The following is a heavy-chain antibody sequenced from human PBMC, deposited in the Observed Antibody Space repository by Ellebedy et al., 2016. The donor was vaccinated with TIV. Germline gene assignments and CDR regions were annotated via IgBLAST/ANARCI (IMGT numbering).Heavy chain of an antibody. Sequence: GGSLRLXCSASGFTFSSYSMHWVRQAPGKGLECMAAISNDGRNAYYADSVKGRFIISRDNSKNTLYLQMDSLRPEDTAVYYCARDVGGNSQIDHWGQGTLVTVSS. CDR3: ARDVGGNSQIDH. J-gene: IGHJ4*01. CDR1: GFTFSSYS. D-gene: IGHD4-23*01. CDR2: ISNDGRNA. V-gene: IGHV3-30*04.